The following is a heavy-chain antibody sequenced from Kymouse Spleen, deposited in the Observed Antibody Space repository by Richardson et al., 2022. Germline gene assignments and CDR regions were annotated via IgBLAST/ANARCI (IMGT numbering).Heavy chain of an antibody. CDR1: GFTFSSYS. CDR3: ARESQWLVPLYYYYGMDV. CDR2: ISSSSSYI. V-gene: IGHV3-21*03. D-gene: IGHD6-19*01. J-gene: IGHJ6*02. Sequence: EVQLVESGGGLVKPGGSLRLSCAASGFTFSSYSMNWVRQAPGKGLEWVSSISSSSSYIYYADSVKGRFTISRDNAKNSLYLQMNSLRAEDTAVYYCARESQWLVPLYYYYGMDVWGQGTTVTVSS.